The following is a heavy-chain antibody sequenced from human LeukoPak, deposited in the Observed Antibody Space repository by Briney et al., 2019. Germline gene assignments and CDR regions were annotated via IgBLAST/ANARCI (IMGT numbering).Heavy chain of an antibody. CDR1: AFTLSSYG. CDR2: ISYDGSNK. D-gene: IGHD3-10*01. Sequence: GSSLRLPCAASAFTLSSYGMHWVRQAPGKGLEWVAVISYDGSNKNYADSVKGRFTISRDNSKNTLYLQMNSLRAVDTAVYYCAKGLTRSTTARGVINNWFDPWGQGTLVTVSS. CDR3: AKGLTRSTTARGVINNWFDP. J-gene: IGHJ5*02. V-gene: IGHV3-30*18.